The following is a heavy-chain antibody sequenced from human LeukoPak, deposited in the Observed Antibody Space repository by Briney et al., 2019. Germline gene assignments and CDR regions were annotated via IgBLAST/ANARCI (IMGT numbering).Heavy chain of an antibody. Sequence: GGSLRLSCAASGFTFSSYWVSWVRQAPGRGLEWVANIKQDGSEKYYVDSVKGRFTISRDNAKNSLYLQMNSLRAEDTAVYYCARDLGPKGYYDSSGYFDYWGQGTLVTVSS. CDR3: ARDLGPKGYYDSSGYFDY. CDR2: IKQDGSEK. V-gene: IGHV3-7*01. CDR1: GFTFSSYW. J-gene: IGHJ4*02. D-gene: IGHD3-22*01.